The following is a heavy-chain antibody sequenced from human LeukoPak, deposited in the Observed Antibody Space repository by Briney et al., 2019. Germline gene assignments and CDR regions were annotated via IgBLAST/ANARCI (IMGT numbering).Heavy chain of an antibody. J-gene: IGHJ4*02. CDR3: AKDSRYSYGSDFDY. V-gene: IGHV3-9*01. D-gene: IGHD5-18*01. Sequence: SLRLSCAASGFTFSNAWMSWVRQAPGKGLEWVSGISWNSGSIGYADSVKGRFTISRDNAKNSLYLQMNSLRAEDTALYYCAKDSRYSYGSDFDYWGQGTLVTVSS. CDR2: ISWNSGSI. CDR1: GFTFSNAW.